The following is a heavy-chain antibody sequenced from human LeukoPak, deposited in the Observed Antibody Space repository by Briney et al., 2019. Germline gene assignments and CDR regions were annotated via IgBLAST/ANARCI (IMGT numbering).Heavy chain of an antibody. V-gene: IGHV4-30-4*08. D-gene: IGHD5-24*01. CDR1: GGSISSGDYY. J-gene: IGHJ5*02. CDR3: ARGDGSHRREDGFDP. Sequence: SQTLSLTCTVSGGSISSGDYYWSWIRQPPGKGLEWIGYIYYSGSTYYNPSLKSQVTISVDTSKNQFSLKLSSVTAADTAVYYCARGDGSHRREDGFDPWGQGTLVTVSS. CDR2: IYYSGST.